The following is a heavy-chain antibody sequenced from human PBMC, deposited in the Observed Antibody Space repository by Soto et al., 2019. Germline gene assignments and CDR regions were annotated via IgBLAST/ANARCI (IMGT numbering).Heavy chain of an antibody. CDR1: GGSISSGGYY. CDR2: IYYSGST. D-gene: IGHD3-10*01. CDR3: ARSYMVRGVANWFDP. Sequence: SETLSLTCTVSGGSISSGGYYWSWIRQHPGKGLEWIGYIYYSGSTYYKPSLKSRVTISVDTSKNQFSLKLSSVTAADTAVYYCARSYMVRGVANWFDPWGQGTLVTVSS. J-gene: IGHJ5*02. V-gene: IGHV4-31*03.